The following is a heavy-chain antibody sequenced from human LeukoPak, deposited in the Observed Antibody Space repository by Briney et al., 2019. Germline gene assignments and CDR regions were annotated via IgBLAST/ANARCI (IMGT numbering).Heavy chain of an antibody. J-gene: IGHJ4*02. CDR1: GGSFSGYY. CDR3: ARGPIAVAADY. V-gene: IGHV4-34*01. CDR2: INHSGST. Sequence: SETLSLTCAVYGGSFSGYYWSWIRQSPGKGLEWIGEINHSGSTNYNPSLKSRVTISVDTSKNQFSLKLSSVTAADTAVYYCARGPIAVAADYWGQGTLVTVSS. D-gene: IGHD6-19*01.